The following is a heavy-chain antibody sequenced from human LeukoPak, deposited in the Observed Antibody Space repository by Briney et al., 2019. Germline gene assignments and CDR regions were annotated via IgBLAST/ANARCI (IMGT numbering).Heavy chain of an antibody. CDR2: IKPDGSEK. Sequence: GGSLRLSCATSGFTFSKAWMTWVRQAPGRWLEWVANIKPDGSEKFYVDSVKGRFTISRDNAKNLLYLQMTSLRVEDTAVYYCARDGDASDYWGQGTLVTVSS. J-gene: IGHJ4*02. CDR1: GFTFSKAW. V-gene: IGHV3-7*01. CDR3: ARDGDASDY.